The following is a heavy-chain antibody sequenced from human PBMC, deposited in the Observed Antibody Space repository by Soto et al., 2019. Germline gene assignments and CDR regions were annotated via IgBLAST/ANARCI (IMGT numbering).Heavy chain of an antibody. Sequence: PGESLKISCKGSGYSFTSYWIGWVRQMPGKGLEWMGIIYPGDSDTRYSPSFQGQVTISADKSISTAYLQWSSLKASDTAMYYCARGRPGGYSSSWYRNYYYHGMDVWGQGTTVTVSS. D-gene: IGHD6-13*01. CDR1: GYSFTSYW. CDR3: ARGRPGGYSSSWYRNYYYHGMDV. CDR2: IYPGDSDT. J-gene: IGHJ6*02. V-gene: IGHV5-51*01.